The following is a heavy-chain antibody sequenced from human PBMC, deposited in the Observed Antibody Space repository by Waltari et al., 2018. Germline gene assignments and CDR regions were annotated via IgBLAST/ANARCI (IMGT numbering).Heavy chain of an antibody. J-gene: IGHJ4*02. CDR3: TRGGNYYFDY. D-gene: IGHD5-12*01. CDR2: INPDGRTT. CDR1: GSPFGSSW. Sequence: EVQLVESGGGLLRPGGSLRLSCAASGSPFGSSWIHWVRQPPGKGLVWVSRINPDGRTTNYADSVWGRFTISRDNAQNTVYLEMNSLRAEDTAVYFCTRGGNYYFDYWGRGTLVTVSS. V-gene: IGHV3-74*01.